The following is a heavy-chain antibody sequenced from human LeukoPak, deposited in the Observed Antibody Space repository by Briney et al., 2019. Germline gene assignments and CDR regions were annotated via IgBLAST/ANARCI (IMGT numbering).Heavy chain of an antibody. CDR1: GGSISSYY. CDR2: INHSGST. D-gene: IGHD5-18*01. CDR3: ARVGYSYGPLNY. Sequence: SETLSLTCTVSGGSISSYYWSWIRQPPGKGLEWIGEINHSGSTNYNPSLKSRVTISVDTSKNQFSLKLSSVTAADTAVYYCARVGYSYGPLNYWGQGTLVTVSS. J-gene: IGHJ4*02. V-gene: IGHV4-34*01.